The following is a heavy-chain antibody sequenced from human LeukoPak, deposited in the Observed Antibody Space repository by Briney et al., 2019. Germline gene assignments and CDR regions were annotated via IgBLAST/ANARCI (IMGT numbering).Heavy chain of an antibody. CDR3: ARDYRWDIVVVPAANPYYYYGMDV. J-gene: IGHJ6*02. CDR2: ISAYNGNT. V-gene: IGHV1-18*01. Sequence: ASMKVSCKASVYTFTSYGISWVRQAPGQGREWMGWISAYNGNTNYAQKLQGRVTMTTDTSTSTAYMELRSLRSDDTAVYYCARDYRWDIVVVPAANPYYYYGMDVWGQGTTVTVSS. CDR1: VYTFTSYG. D-gene: IGHD2-2*01.